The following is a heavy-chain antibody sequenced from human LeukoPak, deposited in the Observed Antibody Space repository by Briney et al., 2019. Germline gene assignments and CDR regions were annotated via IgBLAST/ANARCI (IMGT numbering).Heavy chain of an antibody. CDR3: AKYFSGSFDY. J-gene: IGHJ4*02. CDR2: ISYDGRNK. V-gene: IGHV3-30*04. D-gene: IGHD3-22*01. CDR1: GFTFSSYA. Sequence: PGGSLRLSCAASGFTFSSYAMHWVRQAPGKGLEWVAVISYDGRNKYYADSVKGRFTISRDNSKNTVYLQMNSLRAEDTAVYYCAKYFSGSFDYWGQGTLVTVSS.